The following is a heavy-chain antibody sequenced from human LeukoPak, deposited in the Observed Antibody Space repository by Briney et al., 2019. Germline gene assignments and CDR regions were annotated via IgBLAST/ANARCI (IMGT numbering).Heavy chain of an antibody. Sequence: GESLKISCKGSGYRFNAYWIAWVRQMPGKGPEWMGIIYPDDSDTRYSPSFQGQVTISADKSVRTAYLQWSSLKASDTAMYYCARPNITSYYDSRGYVDVWGQGTMVTVSS. CDR2: IYPDDSDT. CDR1: GYRFNAYW. D-gene: IGHD3-22*01. CDR3: ARPNITSYYDSRGYVDV. V-gene: IGHV5-51*01. J-gene: IGHJ3*01.